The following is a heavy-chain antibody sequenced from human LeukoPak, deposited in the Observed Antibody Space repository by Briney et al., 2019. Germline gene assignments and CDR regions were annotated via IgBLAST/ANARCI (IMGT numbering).Heavy chain of an antibody. J-gene: IGHJ4*02. D-gene: IGHD5-12*01. CDR2: IRGST. Sequence: GGSLRLSCAASGFTFNNYAMSWVRQAPGKGLEWVSLIRGSTYYADSVKGRFTISRDNSQNTLYLQMNSLRAEDTALYYCAKVLGGSTDYWGQGTLVTVSS. CDR3: AKVLGGSTDY. V-gene: IGHV3-23*01. CDR1: GFTFNNYA.